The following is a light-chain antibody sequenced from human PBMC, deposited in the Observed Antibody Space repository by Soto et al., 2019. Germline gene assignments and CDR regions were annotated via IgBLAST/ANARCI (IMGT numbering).Light chain of an antibody. CDR2: GAS. Sequence: EIVLTQSPGTLPLSPGERATLSCRASQSVSSSFLAWYQQKPGQALRLLIYGASSRATGIPDRFSGSGSGTDFTLTISRLEPEDVAVYYCQQYGSSPLTFGGGTKVEIK. CDR3: QQYGSSPLT. V-gene: IGKV3-20*01. CDR1: QSVSSSF. J-gene: IGKJ4*01.